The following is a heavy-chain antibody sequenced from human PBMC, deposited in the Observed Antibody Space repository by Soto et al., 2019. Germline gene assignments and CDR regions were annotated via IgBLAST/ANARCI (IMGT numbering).Heavy chain of an antibody. Sequence: ASVKVSCKASGGTFSSYAISWVRQAPGQGLEWMGGIIPIFGTANYAQKFQGRVTITADESTSTAYMELSSLRSEDTAVYYCGISSGSMTLQLGFDPWGQGTLVTVSS. D-gene: IGHD3-22*01. V-gene: IGHV1-69*13. CDR1: GGTFSSYA. J-gene: IGHJ5*02. CDR3: GISSGSMTLQLGFDP. CDR2: IIPIFGTA.